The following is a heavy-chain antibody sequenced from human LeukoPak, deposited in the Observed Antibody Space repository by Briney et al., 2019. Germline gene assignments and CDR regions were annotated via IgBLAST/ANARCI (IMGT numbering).Heavy chain of an antibody. D-gene: IGHD6-6*01. CDR1: GFTFSSYE. CDR2: ISSRSATI. CDR3: ARANYSSSSLEY. J-gene: IGHJ4*02. Sequence: GGSLRLSCAGSGFTFSSYEMNWVRQAPGKGLEWVSFISSRSATIYYADSVKGRFTISRDNAKNSLYLQINSLSAEDTAVYYCARANYSSSSLEYWGQGTLVTVSS. V-gene: IGHV3-48*03.